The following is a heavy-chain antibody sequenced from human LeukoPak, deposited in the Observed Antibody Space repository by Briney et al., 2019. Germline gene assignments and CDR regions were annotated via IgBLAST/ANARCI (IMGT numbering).Heavy chain of an antibody. CDR3: ARESACGTTNCLAPADWLDP. CDR1: GYTFTGYY. V-gene: IGHV1-2*02. D-gene: IGHD2-2*01. CDR2: ISPNSGDT. Sequence: GASVKLSCKASGYTFTGYYMHWVRQAPGQGLEWMGWISPNSGDTDIAQKFQGGVTMTRDTSIATSYMEVDSLTSDDTAVYYCARESACGTTNCLAPADWLDPWGQGTLVIVSS. J-gene: IGHJ5*02.